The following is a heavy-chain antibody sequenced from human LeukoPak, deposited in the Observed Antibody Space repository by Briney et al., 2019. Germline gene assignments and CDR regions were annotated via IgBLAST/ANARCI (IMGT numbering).Heavy chain of an antibody. CDR3: AGWRLVAAPRFDY. V-gene: IGHV3-23*01. Sequence: PGGSLRLSCAASGFTFSSYAMNWVRQAPGKGLEWVSGIRGSGGRIYYADSVTGRVTISRDHKKNTLYLKMYSLRGDDTAVYYCAGWRLVAAPRFDYWGQGTLVTVYS. CDR2: IRGSGGRI. D-gene: IGHD2-15*01. J-gene: IGHJ4*02. CDR1: GFTFSSYA.